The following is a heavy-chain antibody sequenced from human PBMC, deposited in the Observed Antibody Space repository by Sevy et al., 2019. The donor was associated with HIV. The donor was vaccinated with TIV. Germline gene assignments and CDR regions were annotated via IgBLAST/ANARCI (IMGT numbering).Heavy chain of an antibody. V-gene: IGHV1-18*01. J-gene: IGHJ5*02. CDR3: ARLGKDSWDRRGYDKWIDI. D-gene: IGHD3-22*01. Sequence: ASVKVSCKTSGYTFTSYVISWVRQAPGQGLEWMGWISTYIGNTNYAEKFQGRVTMTTDTSTSTAYMELGSLRSDDTAVYYCARLGKDSWDRRGYDKWIDIWGQGTLVTVSS. CDR2: ISTYIGNT. CDR1: GYTFTSYV.